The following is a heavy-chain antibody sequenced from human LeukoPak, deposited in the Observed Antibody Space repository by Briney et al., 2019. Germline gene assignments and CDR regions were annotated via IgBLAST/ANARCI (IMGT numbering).Heavy chain of an antibody. CDR2: IYSDNT. D-gene: IGHD2/OR15-2a*01. CDR3: ARENSKDYYYMDV. J-gene: IGHJ6*03. V-gene: IGHV3-53*01. CDR1: GFTVSTNS. Sequence: GGSLRLSCTVSGFTVSTNSMSWVRQAPGKGLEWVSFIYSDNTHYSDSVEGRFTISRDNSKNTLYLQMNSLRAEDTAVYYCARENSKDYYYMDVWGKGTTVTVSS.